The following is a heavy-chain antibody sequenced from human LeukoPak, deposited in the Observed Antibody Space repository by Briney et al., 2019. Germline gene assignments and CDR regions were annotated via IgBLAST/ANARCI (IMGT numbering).Heavy chain of an antibody. Sequence: GASVKVSCKASGYTFTSYYMHWVRQAPGQGLEWMGWINPNSGGTNYAQKFQGRVTMTRDTSISTAYMELSRLRSDDTAVYYCARGGPWVRSTNYYYYYYMDVWGKGTTVTVSS. J-gene: IGHJ6*03. CDR1: GYTFTSYY. CDR3: ARGGPWVRSTNYYYYYYMDV. D-gene: IGHD2-2*01. V-gene: IGHV1-2*02. CDR2: INPNSGGT.